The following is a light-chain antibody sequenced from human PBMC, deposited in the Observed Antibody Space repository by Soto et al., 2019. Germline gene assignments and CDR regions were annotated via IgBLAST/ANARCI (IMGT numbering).Light chain of an antibody. CDR3: QSYDSRLRGV. CDR1: SSNIGANYD. Sequence: QSVLTQPPSVSGAPGQRVTISCTGSSSNIGANYDVHWYQQLPGTAPKLLIYGNSNRPSGVPDRFSGSRSGTSASLAITGLQAEDEADYYCQSYDSRLRGVFGTGTKLTVL. V-gene: IGLV1-40*01. J-gene: IGLJ1*01. CDR2: GNS.